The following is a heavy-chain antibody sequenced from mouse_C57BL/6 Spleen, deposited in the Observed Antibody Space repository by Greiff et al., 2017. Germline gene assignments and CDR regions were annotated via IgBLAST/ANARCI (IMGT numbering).Heavy chain of an antibody. CDR1: GFSLTSYG. J-gene: IGHJ3*01. CDR2: IWGVGST. Sequence: VKVVESGPGLVAPSQSLSITCTVSGFSLTSYGVDWVRQSPGKGLEWLGVIWGVGSTNYNSALKSRLSISKDNSKSQVFLKMNSLQTHDTAMYYCARDYYGSSYGFAYWGQGTLVTVSA. D-gene: IGHD1-1*01. CDR3: ARDYYGSSYGFAY. V-gene: IGHV2-6*01.